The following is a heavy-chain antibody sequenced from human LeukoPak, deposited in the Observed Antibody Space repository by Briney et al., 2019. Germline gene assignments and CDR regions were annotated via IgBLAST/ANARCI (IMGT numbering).Heavy chain of an antibody. CDR2: MNPNSGNT. Sequence: ASVKVSCKASGYTFTSYDINWVRQATGQGLEWRGWMNPNSGNTGYAQKFQGGGTMTRHTSISTAYIEPRSVRSEDTAVYCCAIEGHYHSSILRILLENESKGNPAKYFQTCGQETLGTVSS. CDR1: GYTFTSYD. J-gene: IGHJ1*01. CDR3: AIEGHYHSSILRILLENESKGNPAKYFQT. V-gene: IGHV1-8*01. D-gene: IGHD3-22*01.